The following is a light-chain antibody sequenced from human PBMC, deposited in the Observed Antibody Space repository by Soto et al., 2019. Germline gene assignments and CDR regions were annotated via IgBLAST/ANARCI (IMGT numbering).Light chain of an antibody. V-gene: IGLV1-51*01. CDR3: GTWDSSLSTVV. J-gene: IGLJ2*01. Sequence: QSVLTQPPSVSAAPGQTVTISCSGSSSNIGNNYVSWYQQLPGTAPKLLIYDNNKRPAGIPDRFSCSKCGTSATLGITGLQTGDEADYYCGTWDSSLSTVVFGGGTQLTVL. CDR1: SSNIGNNY. CDR2: DNN.